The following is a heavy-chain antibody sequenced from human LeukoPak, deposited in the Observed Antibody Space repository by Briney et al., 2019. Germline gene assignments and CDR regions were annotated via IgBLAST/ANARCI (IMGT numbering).Heavy chain of an antibody. CDR2: ISSNGGST. Sequence: GGSLRLSCSASGFTFSSYAMHWVRQAPGKGLEYVSAISSNGGSTYYADSVKGRFTISRDNSKNTLHLQMSSLRAEDTAVYYCVKDGYSGYDPIPFDYWGQGTLVTVSS. CDR3: VKDGYSGYDPIPFDY. J-gene: IGHJ4*02. V-gene: IGHV3-64D*06. D-gene: IGHD5-12*01. CDR1: GFTFSSYA.